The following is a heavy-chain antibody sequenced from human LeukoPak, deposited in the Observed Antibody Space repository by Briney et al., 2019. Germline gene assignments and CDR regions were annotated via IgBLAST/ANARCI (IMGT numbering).Heavy chain of an antibody. V-gene: IGHV4-34*01. CDR3: ARGRQDVTMIVVVMTAVSYYLDV. D-gene: IGHD3-22*01. J-gene: IGHJ6*03. Sequence: SETLSLTCAVYGGSFSGYYWTWIRQTPEKGLGWIGEMNPSGSTSYNPSLKSRVTISVDTSKNQFSLKLSSVTAADTAVYYCARGRQDVTMIVVVMTAVSYYLDVWGKGTTVTVS. CDR2: MNPSGST. CDR1: GGSFSGYY.